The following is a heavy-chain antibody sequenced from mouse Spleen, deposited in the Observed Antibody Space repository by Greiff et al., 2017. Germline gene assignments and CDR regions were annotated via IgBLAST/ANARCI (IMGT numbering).Heavy chain of an antibody. D-gene: IGHD2-4*01. Sequence: VQLQQSGAELVRPGASVKLSCTASGFNIKDDYMHWVKQRPEQGLEWIGWIDPENGDTEYASKFQGKATITADTSSNTAYLQLSSLTSEDTAVYYCTNYDYDGFAYWGQGTLVTVSA. CDR1: GFNIKDDY. V-gene: IGHV14-4*01. CDR2: IDPENGDT. CDR3: TNYDYDGFAY. J-gene: IGHJ3*01.